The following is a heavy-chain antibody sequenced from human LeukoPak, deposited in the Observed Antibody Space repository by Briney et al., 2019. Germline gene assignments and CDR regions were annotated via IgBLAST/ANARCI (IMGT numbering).Heavy chain of an antibody. CDR1: GGSISSYY. Sequence: KSSETLSLTCTVSGGSISSYYWSWIRQPPGKGLEWIGSIYHSGSTYYNPSLKSRVTISVDTSKNQFSLKLSSVTAADTAVYYCARDKGGSTSTDFDYWGQGTLVTVSS. V-gene: IGHV4-38-2*02. CDR2: IYHSGST. CDR3: ARDKGGSTSTDFDY. J-gene: IGHJ4*02. D-gene: IGHD2/OR15-2a*01.